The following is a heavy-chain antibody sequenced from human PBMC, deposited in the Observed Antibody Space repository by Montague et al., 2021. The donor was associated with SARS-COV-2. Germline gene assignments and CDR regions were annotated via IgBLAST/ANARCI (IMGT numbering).Heavy chain of an antibody. V-gene: IGHV4-39*01. D-gene: IGHD2-2*01. CDR3: AGQPPYQTGALDI. J-gene: IGHJ3*02. Sequence: SETLSLTCTVPGGSISNSHYYCAWIRQPPGKGLEWIGSIYFNGHSYYNPSLKNRASISLDTSKNQYYLKLNSVAAADTAVYSCAGQPPYQTGALDIWGQGTMVTVSS. CDR1: GGSISNSHYY. CDR2: IYFNGHS.